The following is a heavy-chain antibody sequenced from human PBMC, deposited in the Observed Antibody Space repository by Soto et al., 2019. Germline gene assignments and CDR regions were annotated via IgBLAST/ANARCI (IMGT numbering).Heavy chain of an antibody. J-gene: IGHJ6*03. CDR1: GGSFSSTNDY. D-gene: IGHD4-4*01. V-gene: IGHV4-39*01. Sequence: QLQLQESGPGLVRPSETLSLTCTVSGGSFSSTNDYWGWVRQPPGKGLEWIGSIYYSGSTYDNPSLKRRVTISVDTSKNQLSLRLSSVTAADTAVYYCARQGYNSYGRQYYFYMDVWGKGTTVTVSS. CDR2: IYYSGST. CDR3: ARQGYNSYGRQYYFYMDV.